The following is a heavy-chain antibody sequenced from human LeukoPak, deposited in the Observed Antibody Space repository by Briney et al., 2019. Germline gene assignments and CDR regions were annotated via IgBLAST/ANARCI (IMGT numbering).Heavy chain of an antibody. V-gene: IGHV3-23*01. CDR2: ISGSGGST. CDR3: AGLYGGSYAY. D-gene: IGHD1-26*01. J-gene: IGHJ4*02. Sequence: GGSLRLSCAASGFTLSDYAMTWVRQAPGKGLEWVSTISGSGGSTFYADSVKGRFTISRDNSKNTLFLQINSLRAEDTAIYYCAGLYGGSYAYWGQGTLVTVSS. CDR1: GFTLSDYA.